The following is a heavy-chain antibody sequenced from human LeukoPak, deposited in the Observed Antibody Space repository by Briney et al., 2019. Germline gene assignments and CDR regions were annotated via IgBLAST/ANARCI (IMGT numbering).Heavy chain of an antibody. CDR1: GYSISSGYY. Sequence: SSETLSLTCTVSGYSISSGYYWGWIRQPPGKGLEWIGYIYYSGSTNYNPSLKSRVTISVDTSKNQFSLKLSSVTAADTAVYYCAILENYDSRNGAAFDIWGQGTMVTVSS. CDR3: AILENYDSRNGAAFDI. V-gene: IGHV4-38-2*02. CDR2: IYYSGST. D-gene: IGHD3-22*01. J-gene: IGHJ3*02.